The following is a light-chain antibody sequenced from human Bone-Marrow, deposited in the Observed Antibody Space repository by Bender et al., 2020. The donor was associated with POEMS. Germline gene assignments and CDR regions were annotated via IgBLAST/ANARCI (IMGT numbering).Light chain of an antibody. J-gene: IGLJ3*02. CDR2: KDR. CDR3: FSIPDNTRV. Sequence: SYELTQPYSVSVSPGQTARITCSGDFLPKQYVWWFRQKPGQAPVLVIYKDRERPSGIPERFSGSRSGTTVTLTISGAQAEDEAGYYCFSIPDNTRVFGGGTKLTVL. CDR1: FLPKQY. V-gene: IGLV3-27*01.